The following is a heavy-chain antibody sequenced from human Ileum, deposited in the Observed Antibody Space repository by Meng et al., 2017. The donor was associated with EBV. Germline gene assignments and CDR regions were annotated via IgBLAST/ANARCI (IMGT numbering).Heavy chain of an antibody. CDR3: ARASYGSGSPLGESWFDP. Sequence: VPLQSSGPGLVKPSQTLSLTCTCSGSSICIGGYYWSGIRQHPGKGLEWSGYLHSSGSTYYNPSIRSRLTISVDTSKNQFSLKLSSVTAADTAVYYCARASYGSGSPLGESWFDPWGQGTLVTVSS. J-gene: IGHJ5*02. V-gene: IGHV4-31*03. CDR2: LHSSGST. D-gene: IGHD3-10*01. CDR1: GSSICIGGYY.